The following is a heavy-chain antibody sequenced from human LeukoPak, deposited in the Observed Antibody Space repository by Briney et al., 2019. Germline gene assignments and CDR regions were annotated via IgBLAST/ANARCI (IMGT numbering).Heavy chain of an antibody. CDR1: GFTFSSYA. J-gene: IGHJ4*02. Sequence: AGGSLRLSCAASGFTFSSYATHWVRQAPGKGLEWVAVISYDGSNKYYADSVKGRFTISRDNSKNTLYLQMNSLRAEDTAVYYCARDTSQYYYDSSGYYYTGFDYWGQGTLVTVSS. CDR2: ISYDGSNK. D-gene: IGHD3-22*01. V-gene: IGHV3-30-3*01. CDR3: ARDTSQYYYDSSGYYYTGFDY.